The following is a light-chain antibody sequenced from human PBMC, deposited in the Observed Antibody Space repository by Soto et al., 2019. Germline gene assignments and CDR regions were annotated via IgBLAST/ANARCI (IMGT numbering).Light chain of an antibody. Sequence: DIQMTQSPSSLSASVGDRVTISCRASPTITSFLDWYQHKPGKAPKLLIYAASRLQSGVPSRFSGSGAGTEFTLTIRSLQPEDFAPYYGQQSYSTPWTFGQGTKVEIK. CDR1: PTITSF. CDR2: AAS. J-gene: IGKJ1*01. V-gene: IGKV1-39*01. CDR3: QQSYSTPWT.